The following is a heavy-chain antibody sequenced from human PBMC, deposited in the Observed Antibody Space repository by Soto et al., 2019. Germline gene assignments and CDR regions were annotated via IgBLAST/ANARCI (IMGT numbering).Heavy chain of an antibody. V-gene: IGHV4-4*02. D-gene: IGHD1-7*01. CDR1: GGSFTSNNW. Sequence: PSETLSLTCAVSGGSFTSNNWWTWVRQPPGQGLGWIGVIYRTGSTNYNPSLKSRVTISLDKSENQFSLKVTSLTAADTAVYYCARQDPGTRVDYWGQGTLVTVSS. J-gene: IGHJ4*02. CDR2: IYRTGST. CDR3: ARQDPGTRVDY.